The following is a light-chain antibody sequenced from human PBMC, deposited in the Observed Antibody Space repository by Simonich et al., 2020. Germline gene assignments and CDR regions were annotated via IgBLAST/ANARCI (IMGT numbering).Light chain of an antibody. J-gene: IGKJ4*01. V-gene: IGKV3-15*01. CDR1: QSVSSN. Sequence: EIVMTQSPATLSVSPGERATRSCRARQSVSSNLAWYQQKPGQAPRLLIYGASTMFTGIPARFSGSGSGTEFTLTISGLQSEDFAVYYCQQRSNWLTFGGGTKVEIK. CDR3: QQRSNWLT. CDR2: GAS.